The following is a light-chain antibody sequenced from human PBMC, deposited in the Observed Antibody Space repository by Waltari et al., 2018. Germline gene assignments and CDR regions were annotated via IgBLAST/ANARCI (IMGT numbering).Light chain of an antibody. V-gene: IGKV1-12*01. Sequence: DIQMTQSPSSVSASVGDTVTITCRASQDINNWLAWFQQKPGKTPKLLISAASSLRSGVPSRFSGSGFGTDFTLTISNLQPEDFAIYYCQKDDSFPPYTFGQGTKVEIQ. CDR2: AAS. J-gene: IGKJ2*01. CDR3: QKDDSFPPYT. CDR1: QDINNW.